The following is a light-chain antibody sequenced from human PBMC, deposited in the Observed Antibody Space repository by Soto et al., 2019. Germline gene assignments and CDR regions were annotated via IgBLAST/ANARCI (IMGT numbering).Light chain of an antibody. V-gene: IGKV1-5*01. Sequence: DLQMTQSPSTLSPSIVDRITISCLASQSIGNRLAWYQQKPGTAPKVLIYDASTLESVVPSRFSGSGSGTNFILTISSLQPEDFATYDCQQSYSSRLTIGGGTKVDIK. CDR2: DAS. CDR3: QQSYSSRLT. J-gene: IGKJ4*01. CDR1: QSIGNR.